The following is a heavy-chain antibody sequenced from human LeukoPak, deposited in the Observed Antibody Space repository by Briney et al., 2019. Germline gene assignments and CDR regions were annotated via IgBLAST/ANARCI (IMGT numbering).Heavy chain of an antibody. CDR1: GGSISSYY. D-gene: IGHD2/OR15-2a*01. CDR2: IYNSGST. Sequence: SETLSLTCTVSGGSISSYYWNWIRQPPGKGLEWIGYIYNSGSTNYNPSLKSRVTISVDTSKNQFSLKLSSVTAADTAVYYCAHAHEIVPFDYWGQGTLVTVSS. CDR3: AHAHEIVPFDY. V-gene: IGHV4-59*12. J-gene: IGHJ4*02.